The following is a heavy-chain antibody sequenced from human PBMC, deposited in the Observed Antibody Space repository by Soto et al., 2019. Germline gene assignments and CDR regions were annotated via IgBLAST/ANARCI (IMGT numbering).Heavy chain of an antibody. CDR3: AREDIVVVPAAIS. Sequence: VQLVESGGGLVKPGGSLRLSCAASGFTFSSYSMNWVRQAPGKGLEWVSSISSSSSYIYYADSVKGRFTISRDNAKNSLYLQMNSLRAEDTAVYYCAREDIVVVPAAISWGQGTMVTVSS. CDR1: GFTFSSYS. CDR2: ISSSSSYI. V-gene: IGHV3-21*01. D-gene: IGHD2-2*01. J-gene: IGHJ3*01.